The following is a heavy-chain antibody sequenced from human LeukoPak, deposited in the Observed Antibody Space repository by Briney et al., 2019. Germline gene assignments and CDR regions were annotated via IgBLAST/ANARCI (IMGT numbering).Heavy chain of an antibody. J-gene: IGHJ4*02. CDR2: IKRDGSEK. CDR3: VGFNYGDYPGDY. D-gene: IGHD4-17*01. V-gene: IGHV3-7*01. Sequence: GSLRLSCAASGFTFSSHWMSWVRQAPGKGLEWVANIKRDGSEKYYVDSVKGRFTISRDNAKKTLYLQMNSLRAEDTAVYYCVGFNYGDYPGDYWGQGTLVTVSS. CDR1: GFTFSSHW.